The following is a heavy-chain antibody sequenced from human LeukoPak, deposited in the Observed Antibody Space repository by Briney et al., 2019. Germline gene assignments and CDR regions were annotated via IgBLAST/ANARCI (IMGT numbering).Heavy chain of an antibody. CDR1: GFTFSDHY. Sequence: GGSLRLSCAASGFTFSDHYMSWIRQVPGKGLEWLSYIGDSPRSIYHADSVKGRFTISRDNAKNSVYLQMNSLRAEDTAVYYCARDLPRREMATIRAWDYWGQGTLATVSS. CDR2: IGDSPRSI. J-gene: IGHJ4*02. CDR3: ARDLPRREMATIRAWDY. V-gene: IGHV3-11*04. D-gene: IGHD5-24*01.